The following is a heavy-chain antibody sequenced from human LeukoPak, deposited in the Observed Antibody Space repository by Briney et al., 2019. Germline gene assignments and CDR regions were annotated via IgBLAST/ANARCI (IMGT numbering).Heavy chain of an antibody. CDR2: VSYDGSSK. J-gene: IGHJ5*02. CDR3: ARDRVGVQVPAANTNWFDP. D-gene: IGHD2-2*01. Sequence: GGSLRLSCAASGFTFSSYAMHWVRQAPGKGLEWLAVVSYDGSSKYYADSVKGRFTIPRDNSKNTLYLQMNSLRAEDTAVYYCARDRVGVQVPAANTNWFDPWGQGTLVTVSS. V-gene: IGHV3-30-3*01. CDR1: GFTFSSYA.